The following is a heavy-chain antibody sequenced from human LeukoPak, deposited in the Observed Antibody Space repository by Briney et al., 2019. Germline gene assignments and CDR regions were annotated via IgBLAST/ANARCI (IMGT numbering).Heavy chain of an antibody. D-gene: IGHD3-22*01. CDR2: INHSGST. Sequence: KPSETLSLTCAVYGVSFSGYYWSWIRQPPGKGLEWIGEINHSGSTNYNPSLKSRVTISVDTSKNQFSLKLSSVTAADTAVYYCASAYYDSTKGLDYWGQGTLVTVSS. V-gene: IGHV4-34*01. J-gene: IGHJ4*02. CDR3: ASAYYDSTKGLDY. CDR1: GVSFSGYY.